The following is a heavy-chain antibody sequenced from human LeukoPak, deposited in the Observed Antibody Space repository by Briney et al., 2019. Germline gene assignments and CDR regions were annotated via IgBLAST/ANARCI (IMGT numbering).Heavy chain of an antibody. Sequence: GGSLRLSCAASGFTVSSNYMSWVRQAPGKGLEWVSVIYRGGSTYYADSVKGRSTISRHNSKNTLYLQMNSLRAEDTAVYYCARGGEYSSSWVRDYFDYWGQGTLVTVSS. D-gene: IGHD6-6*01. CDR2: IYRGGST. J-gene: IGHJ4*02. V-gene: IGHV3-53*04. CDR3: ARGGEYSSSWVRDYFDY. CDR1: GFTVSSNY.